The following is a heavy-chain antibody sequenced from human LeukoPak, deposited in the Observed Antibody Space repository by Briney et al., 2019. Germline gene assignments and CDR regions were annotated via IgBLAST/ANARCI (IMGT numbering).Heavy chain of an antibody. Sequence: PSETLSLTCAVSGYSISSGYYWGWIRQPPGKGLEWIGSIYHSGSTYYNPSLKSRVTISVDTSKNQFSLKLSPVTAADTAVYYCARDWVYGSGSYYYHPPSDYWGQGTLVTVSS. CDR3: ARDWVYGSGSYYYHPPSDY. D-gene: IGHD3-10*01. CDR1: GYSISSGYY. J-gene: IGHJ4*02. V-gene: IGHV4-38-2*02. CDR2: IYHSGST.